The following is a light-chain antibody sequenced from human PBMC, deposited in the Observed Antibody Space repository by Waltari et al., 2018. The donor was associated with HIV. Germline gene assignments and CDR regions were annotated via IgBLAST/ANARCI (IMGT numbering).Light chain of an antibody. CDR3: ASNRLDSTLV. Sequence: QSALTQPASVSGFPGQTINISCTGISTDSRSYQHASWYQQHPGSVPRLIIYDIDSRPSGISDHFSGSRSGYSASLTISGLQSGDEAHYFCASNRLDSTLVFGGGTKLTIL. J-gene: IGLJ2*01. CDR1: STDSRSYQH. CDR2: DID. V-gene: IGLV2-14*03.